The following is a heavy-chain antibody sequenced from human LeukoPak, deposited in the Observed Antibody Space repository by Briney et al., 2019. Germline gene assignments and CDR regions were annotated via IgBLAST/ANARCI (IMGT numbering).Heavy chain of an antibody. D-gene: IGHD5-18*01. CDR3: ANDVDTAMVKPDV. CDR2: ISSSSSYI. CDR1: GFTFSSYS. J-gene: IGHJ6*02. Sequence: GGSLRLSCAASGFTFSSYSMNWVRQAPGKGLEWVSSISSSSSYIYYADSVKGRFTISRDNAKNSLYLQMNSLRAEDTAVYYCANDVDTAMVKPDVWGQGTTVTVSS. V-gene: IGHV3-21*01.